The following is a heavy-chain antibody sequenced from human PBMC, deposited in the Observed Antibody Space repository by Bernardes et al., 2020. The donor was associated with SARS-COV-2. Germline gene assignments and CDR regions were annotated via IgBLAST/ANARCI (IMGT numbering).Heavy chain of an antibody. J-gene: IGHJ4*02. Sequence: CLRLSCAASGFTFDDYAMHWVRQAPGKGLEWVSGISWNSGSIGYADSVKGRFTISRDNAKNSLYLQMNSLRAEDTALYYCAISDSSGWYYFDYWGQGTLVTVSS. CDR1: GFTFDDYA. CDR2: ISWNSGSI. V-gene: IGHV3-9*01. CDR3: AISDSSGWYYFDY. D-gene: IGHD6-19*01.